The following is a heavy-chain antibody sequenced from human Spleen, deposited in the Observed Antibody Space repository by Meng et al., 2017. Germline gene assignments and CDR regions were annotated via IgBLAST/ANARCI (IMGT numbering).Heavy chain of an antibody. D-gene: IGHD6-19*01. V-gene: IGHV1-2*02. Sequence: GGSLRLSCKASGYTFTDYYMHWVRQAPGQGLEWMGWINPNTDVTNSAPKFHGRVTMTRDTSISTAYMELTSLTSDDTAVYYCARSSGWCRDDFWGQGTLVTVSS. CDR3: ARSSGWCRDDF. J-gene: IGHJ4*02. CDR1: GYTFTDYY. CDR2: INPNTDVT.